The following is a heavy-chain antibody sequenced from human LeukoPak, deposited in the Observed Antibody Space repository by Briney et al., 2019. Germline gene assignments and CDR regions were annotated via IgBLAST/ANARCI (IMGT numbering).Heavy chain of an antibody. CDR2: LKSKNNGGTV. V-gene: IGHV3-15*01. D-gene: IGHD6-13*01. CDR3: CTVSGFGTSWDH. Sequence: GGSLRLSCAASGFTFSNAWMSWVRQAPGKGLKWVGRLKSKNNGGTVDYAAPVKGRFTISRDDSKDTFYLQMNSLKSEDTAVYYCCTVSGFGTSWDHWGQGTLVTVSS. J-gene: IGHJ4*02. CDR1: GFTFSNAW.